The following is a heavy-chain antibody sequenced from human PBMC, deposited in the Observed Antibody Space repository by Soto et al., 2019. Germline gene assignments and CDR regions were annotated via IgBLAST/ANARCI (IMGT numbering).Heavy chain of an antibody. V-gene: IGHV3-15*07. CDR3: TTDADTAMVQSDGMDV. CDR2: IKSKTDGGTT. J-gene: IGHJ6*02. D-gene: IGHD5-18*01. Sequence: PGGSLRLSCAASGFTFSNAWMNRVRQAPGKGLEWVGRIKSKTDGGTTDYAAPVKGRFTISRDDSKNTLYLQMNSLKTEDTAVYYCTTDADTAMVQSDGMDVWGQGTTVTVS. CDR1: GFTFSNAW.